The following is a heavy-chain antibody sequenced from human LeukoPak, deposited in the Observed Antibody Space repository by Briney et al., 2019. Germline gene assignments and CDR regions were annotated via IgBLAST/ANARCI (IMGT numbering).Heavy chain of an antibody. CDR3: AKDKDFWSGYSRGLPYYYGMDV. CDR1: GFTFSSYG. J-gene: IGHJ6*02. Sequence: PGGSLRPSCAASGFTFSSYGMHWVRQAPGKGLEWVAVISYDGSNKYYADSVKGRFTISRDNAKNTLYLQMNSLRAEDTAVYYCAKDKDFWSGYSRGLPYYYGMDVWGQGTTVTVSS. V-gene: IGHV3-30*18. D-gene: IGHD3-3*01. CDR2: ISYDGSNK.